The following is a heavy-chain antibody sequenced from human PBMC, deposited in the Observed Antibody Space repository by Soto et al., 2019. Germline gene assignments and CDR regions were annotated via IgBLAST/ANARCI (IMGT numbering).Heavy chain of an antibody. D-gene: IGHD3-3*01. CDR1: GYFFTDYH. V-gene: IGHV1-2*02. CDR2: INPRSGDT. CDR3: ARVYSMHNDFWRGFEY. Sequence: QVQLVQSGPDGAEVKKPGASVKVSCKASGYFFTDYHVHWLRQAPGQGLEWVGWINPRSGDTKYGQKFQDRVNLTRDPSINTADMDLSRLRSGDTAVYYCARVYSMHNDFWRGFEYWGQGTRVVVSS. J-gene: IGHJ4*02.